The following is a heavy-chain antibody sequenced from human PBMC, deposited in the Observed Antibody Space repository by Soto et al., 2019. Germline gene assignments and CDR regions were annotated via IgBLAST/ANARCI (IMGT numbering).Heavy chain of an antibody. Sequence: KTSETLSLTCTVSGGSISSYYWSWIRQPPGKGLEWIGYIYYSGSTNYNPSLKSRVTISVDTSKNQFSLKLSSVTAAGTAVYYCARDDSNWFGPWGQGTLVTVSS. J-gene: IGHJ5*02. V-gene: IGHV4-59*01. CDR1: GGSISSYY. CDR2: IYYSGST. D-gene: IGHD2-21*02. CDR3: ARDDSNWFGP.